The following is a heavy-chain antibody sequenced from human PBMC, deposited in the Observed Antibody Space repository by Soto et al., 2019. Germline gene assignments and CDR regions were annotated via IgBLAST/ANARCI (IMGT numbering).Heavy chain of an antibody. CDR2: ISSSSSYI. V-gene: IGHV3-21*01. J-gene: IGHJ4*02. D-gene: IGHD6-13*01. CDR1: GFTFSSYS. Sequence: EVQLVESGGGLVKPGGSLRLSCAASGFTFSSYSMNWVRQAPGKGLEWVSSISSSSSYIYYADSVKGRFTISRDNAKNSLYLQMNSLRAEDTAVYYCARRIAAAGTGFVDYWGQGTLVTVS. CDR3: ARRIAAAGTGFVDY.